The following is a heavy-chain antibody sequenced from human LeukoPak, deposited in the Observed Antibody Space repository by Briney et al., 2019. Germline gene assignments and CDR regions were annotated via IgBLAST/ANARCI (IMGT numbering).Heavy chain of an antibody. CDR3: ARGPVPDGAYYYYYGMDV. J-gene: IGHJ6*04. D-gene: IGHD2-2*01. V-gene: IGHV3-74*01. Sequence: GGSLRLSCAASGFTFSSYWMSWVRQAPGKGLVWVSRISSDGSSTSYADSVKGRFTISRDNAKNTLYLQMNSLRAEDTAVYYCARGPVPDGAYYYYYGMDVWGKGTTGTVSS. CDR2: ISSDGSST. CDR1: GFTFSSYW.